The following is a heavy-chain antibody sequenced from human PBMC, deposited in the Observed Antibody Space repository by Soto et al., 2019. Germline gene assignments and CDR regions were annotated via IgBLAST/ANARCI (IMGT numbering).Heavy chain of an antibody. CDR3: ARESEDLTSNFDY. V-gene: IGHV3-21*06. Sequence: EVQLVESGGGLVKPGGSLRLSFAASGFTYTRYSMNWVRQAPGKGLEWVSSISSTTNYIYYGDSMKGRFTISRDNAKHSLYLEMNSLRAEDTAVYYCARESEDLTSNFDYWGQGTLVTVSS. CDR2: ISSTTNYI. CDR1: GFTYTRYS. J-gene: IGHJ4*02.